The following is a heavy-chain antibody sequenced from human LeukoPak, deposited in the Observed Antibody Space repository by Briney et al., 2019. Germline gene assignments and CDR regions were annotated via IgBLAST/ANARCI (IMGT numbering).Heavy chain of an antibody. J-gene: IGHJ4*02. CDR1: GFTFSSYG. Sequence: GGSLRLSCAASGFTFSSYGMHWVRQAPGKGLEWVAVIWYDGSNKYYADSVKGRFTISRDNSKNTLYLQMNSLRAEDTAVYYCARTSPGGYGSGSYYMGFDYWGQGTLVTVSS. CDR3: ARTSPGGYGSGSYYMGFDY. D-gene: IGHD3-10*01. CDR2: IWYDGSNK. V-gene: IGHV3-33*01.